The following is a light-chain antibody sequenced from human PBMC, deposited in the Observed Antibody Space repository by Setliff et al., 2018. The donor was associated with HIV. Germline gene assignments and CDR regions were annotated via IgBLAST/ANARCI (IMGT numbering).Light chain of an antibody. J-gene: IGLJ2*01. CDR3: QVWDSITDHVV. CDR1: NIGSKS. Sequence: SYELAQPPSVSVAPGETARITCGGNNIGSKSAHWYQQKPGQAPVLVIYYDSDRPSGIPERFSGSNSGNTATLTISRVEVGDEADYYCQVWDSITDHVVFAGGTKVTVL. V-gene: IGLV3-21*04. CDR2: YDS.